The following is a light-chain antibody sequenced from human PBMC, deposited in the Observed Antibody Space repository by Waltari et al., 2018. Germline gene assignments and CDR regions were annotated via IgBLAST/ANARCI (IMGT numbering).Light chain of an antibody. Sequence: QSVLTQPPSVSAAPGQMVSISCSGDIGNNYVSWYQQVPGTAPKLVIHDNNKRPSGTPERFAASKSVTSATLVITGLQTGDEADYFCGSWINSLSTVVFGGRTKLTVL. CDR1: IGNNY. CDR3: GSWINSLSTVV. CDR2: DNN. V-gene: IGLV1-51*01. J-gene: IGLJ2*01.